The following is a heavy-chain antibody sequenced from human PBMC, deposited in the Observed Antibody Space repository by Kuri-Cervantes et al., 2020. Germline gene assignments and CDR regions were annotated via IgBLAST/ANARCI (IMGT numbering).Heavy chain of an antibody. J-gene: IGHJ5*02. CDR3: ARVVTIFGVVIRGWFDP. CDR2: INHSGST. D-gene: IGHD3-3*01. V-gene: IGHV4-34*01. Sequence: SETLSLTCAVYGGSFSGYYWSWIRQPPGKGLEWIGEINHSGSTNYNPSLKSRVTISVDTSKNQFSLKLSSVTAADTAVYYCARVVTIFGVVIRGWFDPWGQGTLVTVSS. CDR1: GGSFSGYY.